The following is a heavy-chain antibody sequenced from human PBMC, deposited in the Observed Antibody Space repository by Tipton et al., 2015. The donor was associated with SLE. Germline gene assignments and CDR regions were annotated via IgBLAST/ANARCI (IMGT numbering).Heavy chain of an antibody. CDR3: ARSAGYSSSWAHFDY. D-gene: IGHD6-13*01. V-gene: IGHV4-34*01. CDR2: INHSGST. CDR1: GTSITSSY. Sequence: TLSLTCTVSGTSITSSYWSWIRQPPGKGLEWIGEINHSGSTNYNPSLKSRVTISVDTSKNQFSLRLSSVTAADTAVYYCARSAGYSSSWAHFDYWGQGTLVTVSS. J-gene: IGHJ4*02.